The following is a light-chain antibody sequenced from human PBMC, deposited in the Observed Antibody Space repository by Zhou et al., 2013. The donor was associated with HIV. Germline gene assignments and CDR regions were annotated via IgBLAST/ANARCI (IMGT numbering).Light chain of an antibody. CDR2: QAS. CDR3: QQYNSHWT. CDR1: QTISSW. V-gene: IGKV1-5*03. J-gene: IGKJ1*01. Sequence: DIQMTQSPSSLSASVGDRVTITCRASQTISSWLAWYQQKPGKAPKVLIYQASTLQRGVPSRFSGSGSGTEFTLTISSLQPDDFATYYCQQYNSHWTFGQGTKVEIK.